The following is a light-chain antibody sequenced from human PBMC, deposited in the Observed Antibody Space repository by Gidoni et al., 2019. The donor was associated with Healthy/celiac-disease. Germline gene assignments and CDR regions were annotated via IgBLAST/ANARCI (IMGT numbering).Light chain of an antibody. V-gene: IGKV1-8*01. Sequence: AIRMTQSPSSFSASTGDRVTITCRASQGISSPLAWYQQKPGTAAKPLIYAAPTFHCWLPSRFLGSGSWSYSASLIRFLQLEDFATFSCHLHSLYPRAFGQGTKVEIK. CDR3: HLHSLYPRA. J-gene: IGKJ1*01. CDR2: AAP. CDR1: QGISSP.